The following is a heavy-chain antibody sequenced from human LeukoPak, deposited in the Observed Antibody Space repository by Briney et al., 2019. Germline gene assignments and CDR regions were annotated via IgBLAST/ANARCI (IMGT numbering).Heavy chain of an antibody. CDR3: AIAVAGIGHPFDY. CDR1: GGTFSSYA. J-gene: IGHJ4*02. V-gene: IGHV1-69*05. D-gene: IGHD6-19*01. Sequence: SVKVSCKASGGTFSSYAISWVRQAPGQGLEWMGGIIPIFGTANYAQKFQGRVTMTRNTSISTAYMELSSLRSEDTAVYYCAIAVAGIGHPFDYWGQGTLVTVSS. CDR2: IIPIFGTA.